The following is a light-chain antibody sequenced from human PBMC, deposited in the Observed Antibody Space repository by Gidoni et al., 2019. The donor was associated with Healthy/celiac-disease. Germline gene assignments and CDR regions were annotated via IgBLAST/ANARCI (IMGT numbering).Light chain of an antibody. V-gene: IGLV2-14*01. CDR2: DVS. CDR3: SSYTSSSTQV. CDR1: SSDVGGYNY. Sequence: QSALTQPASVSGSPGQSITISCTGTSSDVGGYNYVSWYQQHPGKAPKLMIYDVSNRPSGVSNRCSGSKSGNTAYLTISGLQAEDEADYYCSSYTSSSTQVFGGGTKLTVL. J-gene: IGLJ3*02.